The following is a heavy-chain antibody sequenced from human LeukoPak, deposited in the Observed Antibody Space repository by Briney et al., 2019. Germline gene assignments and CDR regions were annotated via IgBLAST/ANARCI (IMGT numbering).Heavy chain of an antibody. CDR2: IKYDGSEK. V-gene: IGHV3-7*01. Sequence: RAGGSLRLSCAVSGFTFTETWMTWVRQAPGKGLEWVANIKYDGSEKYYVDSVKGRFTISRDNAKNSLSLQMSSLRAEDTAVYYCAKNHYGSGTSLGYWGQGTLVTVSS. CDR1: GFTFTETW. CDR3: AKNHYGSGTSLGY. J-gene: IGHJ4*02. D-gene: IGHD3-10*01.